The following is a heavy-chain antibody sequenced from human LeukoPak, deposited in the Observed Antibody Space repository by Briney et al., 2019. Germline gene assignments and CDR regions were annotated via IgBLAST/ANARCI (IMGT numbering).Heavy chain of an antibody. J-gene: IGHJ4*02. CDR3: ARQSSSWYYFDY. CDR2: ISYDGSNK. D-gene: IGHD6-13*01. Sequence: GGSLRLSCAASGFTFSSYAMHWLRQAPGKGLEWVAVISYDGSNKYYADSVKGRFTISRDNSKNTLYLQMNSLRAEDTAVYYCARQSSSWYYFDYWGRGTLVTVSS. CDR1: GFTFSSYA. V-gene: IGHV3-30*04.